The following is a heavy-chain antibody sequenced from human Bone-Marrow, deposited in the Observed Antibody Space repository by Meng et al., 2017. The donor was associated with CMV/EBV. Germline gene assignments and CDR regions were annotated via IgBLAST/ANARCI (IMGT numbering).Heavy chain of an antibody. D-gene: IGHD6-6*01. Sequence: GESLKISCAASGFIFSSYWMTWVRQAPGKGLEWVANIKEDGSEKYYVDSVKGRFTISRDNAKNLLYLQMNSLRVEDTAVYYCARGLRGSSSPDYYYGMDVWGQGTTVTASS. V-gene: IGHV3-7*01. CDR1: GFIFSSYW. CDR2: IKEDGSEK. J-gene: IGHJ6*02. CDR3: ARGLRGSSSPDYYYGMDV.